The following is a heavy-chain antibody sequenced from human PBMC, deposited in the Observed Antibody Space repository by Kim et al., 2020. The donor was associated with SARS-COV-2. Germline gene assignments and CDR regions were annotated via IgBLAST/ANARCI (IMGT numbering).Heavy chain of an antibody. J-gene: IGHJ3*02. CDR3: TKHNPNAVTAGTAAFDI. V-gene: IGHV3-23*01. Sequence: GGSLRLSCVASGFTFSRYAMSWVRQAPGKGLEWVSGISGSGGSTYYADSVKGQFTISRDNSKNTLSLQMNSLRVEDTAIYYCTKHNPNAVTAGTAAFDIWGQGTMVTVSS. CDR1: GFTFSRYA. CDR2: ISGSGGST. D-gene: IGHD4-17*01.